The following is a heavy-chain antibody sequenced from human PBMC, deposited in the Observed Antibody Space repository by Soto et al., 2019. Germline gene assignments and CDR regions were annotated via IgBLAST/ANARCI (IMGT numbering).Heavy chain of an antibody. Sequence: PGGSLRLSCAASGFTFSSYGMHWVRQAPGKGLEWVAVISYDGSNKYYADSVKGRFTISRDNSKNTLYLQMNSLRAEDTAVYYWAKDPQLLAYYYYYYMDVWGKGTTVTVSS. V-gene: IGHV3-30*18. CDR2: ISYDGSNK. D-gene: IGHD2-2*01. J-gene: IGHJ6*03. CDR3: AKDPQLLAYYYYYYMDV. CDR1: GFTFSSYG.